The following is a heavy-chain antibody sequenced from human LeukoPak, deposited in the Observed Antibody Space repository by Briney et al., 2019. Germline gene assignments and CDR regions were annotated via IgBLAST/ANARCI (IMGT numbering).Heavy chain of an antibody. Sequence: GGSLRLSCAASGFTFDDYAMHWVRQAPGKGLEWVSGISWNSGSIGYADSVKGRFTISRDNAKNSLYLQMNSLRAEGTALYYCAKEVAARPLRAFDYWGQGTLVTVSS. J-gene: IGHJ4*02. CDR3: AKEVAARPLRAFDY. CDR1: GFTFDDYA. CDR2: ISWNSGSI. V-gene: IGHV3-9*01. D-gene: IGHD6-6*01.